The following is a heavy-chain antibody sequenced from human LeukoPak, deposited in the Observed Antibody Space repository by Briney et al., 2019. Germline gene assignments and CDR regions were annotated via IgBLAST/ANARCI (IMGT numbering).Heavy chain of an antibody. D-gene: IGHD4-11*01. CDR3: ARWTYSDYGFDY. Sequence: SETLSLTCTVSGASISSSSFYWGWIRQPPGKGLEWIGSIFHSGSAYYNPSLKSRVTISVDTFKNQFSLKLNSVTAADTAVYYCARWTYSDYGFDYWGQGTLVTVSS. V-gene: IGHV4-39*07. CDR2: IFHSGSA. CDR1: GASISSSSFY. J-gene: IGHJ4*02.